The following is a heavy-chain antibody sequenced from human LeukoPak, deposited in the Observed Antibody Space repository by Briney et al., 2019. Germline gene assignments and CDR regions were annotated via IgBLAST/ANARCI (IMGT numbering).Heavy chain of an antibody. Sequence: PGGSLRLSCAASGFTFSNYGMHWVRQAPGKGLEWVANIKQDGSEKYYVDSVKGRFTISRDNAKNSLYLQMNSLRAEDTAVYYCARDRSGSYLDYFDYWGQGTLVTVSS. CDR3: ARDRSGSYLDYFDY. V-gene: IGHV3-7*01. J-gene: IGHJ4*02. CDR2: IKQDGSEK. CDR1: GFTFSNYG. D-gene: IGHD1-26*01.